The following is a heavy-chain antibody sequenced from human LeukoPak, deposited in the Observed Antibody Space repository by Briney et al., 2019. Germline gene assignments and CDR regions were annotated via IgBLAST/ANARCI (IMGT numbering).Heavy chain of an antibody. Sequence: GAAVKVSCKASGYTFTSYDINWVRQATGQGLEWMGWRNPNSGNTGYAQKFQGRVTMTRNTSISTAYMELSSLRSEDTAVYYSARTYYDILTGYYYFDYWGQGTLVTVSS. CDR1: GYTFTSYD. CDR3: ARTYYDILTGYYYFDY. D-gene: IGHD3-9*01. CDR2: RNPNSGNT. J-gene: IGHJ4*02. V-gene: IGHV1-8*01.